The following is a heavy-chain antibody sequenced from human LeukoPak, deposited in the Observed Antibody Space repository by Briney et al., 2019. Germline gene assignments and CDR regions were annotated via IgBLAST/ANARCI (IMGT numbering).Heavy chain of an antibody. CDR3: ARADTVVINYFDY. D-gene: IGHD4-23*01. CDR1: GGSISSGGYY. CDR2: IYYSGST. J-gene: IGHJ4*02. V-gene: IGHV4-31*03. Sequence: SETLSLTCTVSGGSISSGGYYWSWLRQHPGKGLEWIGYIYYSGSTYYNPSLKSRVTISVDTSKNQFSLNLSSVTAADTAVYYCARADTVVINYFDYWGQGTLVTVSS.